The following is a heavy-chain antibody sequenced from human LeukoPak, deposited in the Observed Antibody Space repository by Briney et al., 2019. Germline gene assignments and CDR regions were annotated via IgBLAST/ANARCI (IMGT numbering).Heavy chain of an antibody. CDR2: IYYSGST. CDR3: AREGGDYPTAYFDY. Sequence: PSETLSLTCTVSGGSISSGDYYWSWIRQPPGKGLEWIGYIYYSGSTYYNSSLKSRVTISVDTSKNQFSLKLSSVTAADTAVYYCAREGGDYPTAYFDYWGQGTLVTVSS. V-gene: IGHV4-30-4*01. CDR1: GGSISSGDYY. J-gene: IGHJ4*02. D-gene: IGHD4-17*01.